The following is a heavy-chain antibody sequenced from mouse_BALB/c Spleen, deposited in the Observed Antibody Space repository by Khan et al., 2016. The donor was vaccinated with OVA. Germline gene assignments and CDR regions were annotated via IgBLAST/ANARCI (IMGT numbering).Heavy chain of an antibody. CDR3: ARSYGSWTMDY. J-gene: IGHJ4*01. Sequence: EVQLQESGPSLVKPPQTLSLTCSVTGDSITSGFWNWIRKFPGNKFEYMGYVTYSGNTYYNPSLKSRISITRDTSKSQYYLQLNSVTTEDTATYFCARSYGSWTMDYWGQGTSVTVSS. CDR2: VTYSGNT. CDR1: GDSITSGF. V-gene: IGHV3-8*02. D-gene: IGHD1-1*01.